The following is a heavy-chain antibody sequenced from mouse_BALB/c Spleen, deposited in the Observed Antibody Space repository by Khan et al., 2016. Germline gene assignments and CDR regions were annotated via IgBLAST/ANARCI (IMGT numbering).Heavy chain of an antibody. CDR2: IWAGGST. CDR1: GCSLTNSG. J-gene: IGHJ3*01. Sequence: QVQLKESGPGLVAPSQSLSITCTVSGCSLTNSGVHWVRQPPRKGLDWLGVIWAGGSTDYNSALMSRLSITRETTQNQVFLKMNSLQTDDTAMYYCARDDQDFDAWFASWGQGTLVTVSA. CDR3: ARDDQDFDAWFAS. V-gene: IGHV2-9*02.